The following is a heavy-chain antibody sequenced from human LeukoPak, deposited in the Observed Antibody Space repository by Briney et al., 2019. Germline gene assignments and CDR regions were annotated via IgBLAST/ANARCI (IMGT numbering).Heavy chain of an antibody. CDR1: GGTFSSYA. D-gene: IGHD4-11*01. Sequence: ASVKVSCKASGGTFSSYAISWVRQAPGQGLEWMGIINPSGGSTSYAQKFQGRVTMTRDMSTSTVYMELSSLRSEDTAVYYCAREGGVTTLNYFDYWGQGTLVTVSS. J-gene: IGHJ4*02. CDR3: AREGGVTTLNYFDY. V-gene: IGHV1-46*01. CDR2: INPSGGST.